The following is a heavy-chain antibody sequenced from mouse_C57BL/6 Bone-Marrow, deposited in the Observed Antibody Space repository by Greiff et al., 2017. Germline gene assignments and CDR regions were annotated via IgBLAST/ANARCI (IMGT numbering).Heavy chain of an antibody. J-gene: IGHJ2*01. V-gene: IGHV1-64*01. D-gene: IGHD1-1*01. Sequence: QVQLQQPGAELVKPGASVKLSCKASGFTFTDYWMHWVKQRPGQGLEWIGMIHPNSGSTKYNAKFQSKATLTVDKSSSTAYMQLSSLTSEDSAVDYCARDTTVVATEDYWGQGTTLTVSS. CDR1: GFTFTDYW. CDR3: ARDTTVVATEDY. CDR2: IHPNSGST.